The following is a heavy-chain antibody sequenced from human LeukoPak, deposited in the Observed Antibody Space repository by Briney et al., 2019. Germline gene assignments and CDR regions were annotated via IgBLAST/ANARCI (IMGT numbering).Heavy chain of an antibody. J-gene: IGHJ5*02. Sequence: PSETLSLTCTVSGDSSSSYYWSWIRQPPGKGLEWIGYIYYSGTTSYNPSLKSRVTLSLDTSNNHFSLKLASVTGADTAVYYCAREVYGSGSYYGVFDPWGQGTLVTVSS. D-gene: IGHD3-10*01. V-gene: IGHV4-59*01. CDR1: GDSSSSYY. CDR3: AREVYGSGSYYGVFDP. CDR2: IYYSGTT.